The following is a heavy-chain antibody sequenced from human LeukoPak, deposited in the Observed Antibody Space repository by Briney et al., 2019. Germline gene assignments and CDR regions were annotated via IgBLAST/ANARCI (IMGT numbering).Heavy chain of an antibody. CDR1: GGSISSYY. V-gene: IGHV4-59*01. Sequence: SETLSLTCTVSGGSISSYYWSWIRQPPGKGLEWIGYIYYSGSTNYNPSLKSRVTISVDTSKNQFSLKLSSVTAADTAVYYCARVVYYDSSGYYVGYYFDYWGQGTLVTVSP. CDR3: ARVVYYDSSGYYVGYYFDY. J-gene: IGHJ4*02. D-gene: IGHD3-22*01. CDR2: IYYSGST.